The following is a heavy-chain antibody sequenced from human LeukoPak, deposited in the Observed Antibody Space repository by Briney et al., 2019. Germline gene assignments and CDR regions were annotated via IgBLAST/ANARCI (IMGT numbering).Heavy chain of an antibody. J-gene: IGHJ6*02. CDR3: ARGLRYFDWLYLETYYYYGMDV. Sequence: ASVKVSCKASGYTFTSYDINWVRQATGQGLEWMGWMNPNSGNTGNAQKFQGRVTMTRNTSISTAYMELSSLRSEDTAVYYCARGLRYFDWLYLETYYYYGMDVWGQGTTVTVSS. CDR1: GYTFTSYD. D-gene: IGHD3-9*01. CDR2: MNPNSGNT. V-gene: IGHV1-8*01.